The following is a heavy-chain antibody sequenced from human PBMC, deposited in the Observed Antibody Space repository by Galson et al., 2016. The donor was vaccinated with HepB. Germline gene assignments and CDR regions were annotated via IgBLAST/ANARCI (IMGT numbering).Heavy chain of an antibody. V-gene: IGHV1-18*04. D-gene: IGHD6-19*01. CDR3: AAAVAGNFDY. CDR2: ISAYNGNT. Sequence: SVKVSCKASGYTFTSYGITWVRQAPGQGLEWMGWISAYNGNTNYAQKLQGRVTMTIDTSTSTAYMELRSLRSDDTAVYYCAAAVAGNFDYCGQGILVTVSS. CDR1: GYTFTSYG. J-gene: IGHJ4*02.